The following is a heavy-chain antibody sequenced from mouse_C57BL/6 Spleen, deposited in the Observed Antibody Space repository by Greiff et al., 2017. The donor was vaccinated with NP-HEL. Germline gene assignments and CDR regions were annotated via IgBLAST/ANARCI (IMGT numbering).Heavy chain of an antibody. D-gene: IGHD3-3*01. CDR3: ARDGGLGSYFDY. CDR1: GFTFSSYA. CDR2: ISDGGSYT. Sequence: EVHLVESGGGLVKPGGSLKLSCAASGFTFSSYAMSWVRQTPEKRLEWVATISDGGSYTYYPDNVKGRFTISRDNAKNNLYLQMSHLKSEDTAMYYCARDGGLGSYFDYWGQGTTLTVSS. J-gene: IGHJ2*01. V-gene: IGHV5-4*01.